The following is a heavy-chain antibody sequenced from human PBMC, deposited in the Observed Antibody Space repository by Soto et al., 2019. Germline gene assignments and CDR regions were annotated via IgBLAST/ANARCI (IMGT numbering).Heavy chain of an antibody. D-gene: IGHD3-22*01. CDR3: ARDRVESGYPEYFQH. V-gene: IGHV3-64*01. Sequence: GGSLRLSCAASGFTFSSYAMHWVRQAPGKGLEYVSAISSNGGSTYYANSVKGRFTISRDNSKNALYLQMNGLRAEDTAVYYCARDRVESGYPEYFQHWGQGTLVTVSS. CDR2: ISSNGGST. CDR1: GFTFSSYA. J-gene: IGHJ1*01.